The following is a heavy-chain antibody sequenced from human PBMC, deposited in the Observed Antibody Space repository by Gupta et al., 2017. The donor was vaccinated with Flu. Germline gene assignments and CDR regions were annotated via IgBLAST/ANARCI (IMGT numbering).Heavy chain of an antibody. CDR1: GFPSGTHS. V-gene: IGHV3-64*01. CDR2: ISGNGIST. CDR3: ARDPYYDTSGYGFDYYFDF. J-gene: IGHJ4*02. D-gene: IGHD3-22*01. Sequence: DVQLVDPGGGLVQTGGPLDLSCAASGFPSGTHSMHWVRKVPGKGLEYVSAISGNGISTYYENSVKGRFIISRDNSQNMLYLQMDSLRPENMAVYYCARDPYYDTSGYGFDYYFDFWGQGTRVIVSS.